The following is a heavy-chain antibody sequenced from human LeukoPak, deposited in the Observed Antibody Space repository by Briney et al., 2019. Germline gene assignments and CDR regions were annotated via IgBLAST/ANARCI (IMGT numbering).Heavy chain of an antibody. D-gene: IGHD6-6*01. J-gene: IGHJ4*02. CDR3: ANGATAYSSCALHIGDY. Sequence: GGSLRLSCAASGFTFSSYGMHWVRQAPGKGLEWVAFIRYDGSNKYYADSVRGRFTISRDNSKNTLFVQMTSLRPEDTAVYYCANGATAYSSCALHIGDYWGQGTLVTVSS. CDR2: IRYDGSNK. CDR1: GFTFSSYG. V-gene: IGHV3-30*02.